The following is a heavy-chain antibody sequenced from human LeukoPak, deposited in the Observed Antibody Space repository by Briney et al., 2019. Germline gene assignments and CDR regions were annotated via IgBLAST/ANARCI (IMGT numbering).Heavy chain of an antibody. CDR3: ARGDYDFWSGPPLFDP. D-gene: IGHD3-3*01. J-gene: IGHJ5*02. CDR1: GYTFTGYY. Sequence: GASVKVSCKASGYTFTGYYMHWVRQAPGQGLELMGLINPNSGGTNYAQKFQGRVTMTRDTSISTAYMELSRLRSDDTAVYYCARGDYDFWSGPPLFDPWGQGTLVTVSS. V-gene: IGHV1-2*02. CDR2: INPNSGGT.